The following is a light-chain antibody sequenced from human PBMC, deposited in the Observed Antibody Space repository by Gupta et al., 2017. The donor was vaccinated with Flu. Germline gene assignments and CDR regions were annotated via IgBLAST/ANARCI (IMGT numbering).Light chain of an antibody. CDR2: AAS. CDR3: QRYNSAPPA. CDR1: QGISNY. J-gene: IGKJ4*02. V-gene: IGKV1-27*01. Sequence: PSSLSASIGDRVTISSRASQGISNYLAWYQQKPGQPPKVLIYAASTLESGVPSRFSGSGSGTDFTLTISSLQPEDVATYFCQRYNSAPPAFGEGTKVEIK.